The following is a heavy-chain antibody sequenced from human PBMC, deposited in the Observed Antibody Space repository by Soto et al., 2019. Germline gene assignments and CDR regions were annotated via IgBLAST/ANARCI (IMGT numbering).Heavy chain of an antibody. Sequence: SETQSLTCTVSGGSISSGGYYWSWIRQHPGKGLEWIGYIYYSGSTYYNPSLKSRVTISVDTSKNQFSLKLSSVTAADTAVYYCARVLDEVVVAAMFDPWGQGTLVTVSS. V-gene: IGHV4-31*03. CDR1: GGSISSGGYY. CDR3: ARVLDEVVVAAMFDP. CDR2: IYYSGST. J-gene: IGHJ5*02. D-gene: IGHD2-15*01.